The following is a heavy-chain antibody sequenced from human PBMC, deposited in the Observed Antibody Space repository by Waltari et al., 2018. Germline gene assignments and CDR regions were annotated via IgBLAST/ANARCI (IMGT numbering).Heavy chain of an antibody. Sequence: QVQLVESGGGVVQPGRSLRLSCAASGFTFSSYAMHWVRQAPGKGLEWVAGISYDGSNKYYADSVKGRFTISRDNSKNTLYLQMNSRRAEDTAVYYCARDGSWSYFDYWGQGTLVTVSS. CDR3: ARDGSWSYFDY. D-gene: IGHD6-13*01. CDR2: ISYDGSNK. J-gene: IGHJ4*02. CDR1: GFTFSSYA. V-gene: IGHV3-30*04.